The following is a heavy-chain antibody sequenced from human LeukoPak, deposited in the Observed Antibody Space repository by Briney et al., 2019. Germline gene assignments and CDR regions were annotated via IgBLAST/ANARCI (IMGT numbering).Heavy chain of an antibody. D-gene: IGHD6-19*01. Sequence: PGGSLRLSCAASGFTFSSYWVTWVRQAPGKGLDWVANIKRDGSEKYYGDSVKGRFTISRDNAKNSVCLQMNSLRAEDTAVYYCAKAWGWAYSSGWYDYWGQGTLVTVSS. J-gene: IGHJ4*02. CDR2: IKRDGSEK. CDR1: GFTFSSYW. CDR3: AKAWGWAYSSGWYDY. V-gene: IGHV3-7*03.